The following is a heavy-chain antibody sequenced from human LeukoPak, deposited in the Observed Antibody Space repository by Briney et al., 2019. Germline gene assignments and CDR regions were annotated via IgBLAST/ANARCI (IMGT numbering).Heavy chain of an antibody. Sequence: GGSLRLSCAASGFSFSSYTMNWVRQAPGKGLEWVSGINWNGVSTGYADSVKGRFTISRDNAKNSLYLQMNSLRAEDTPLYYFPRDVNGGNGWAFDTGGQGTMVTVSP. J-gene: IGHJ3*02. D-gene: IGHD4-23*01. CDR1: GFSFSSYT. CDR2: INWNGVST. CDR3: PRDVNGGNGWAFDT. V-gene: IGHV3-20*04.